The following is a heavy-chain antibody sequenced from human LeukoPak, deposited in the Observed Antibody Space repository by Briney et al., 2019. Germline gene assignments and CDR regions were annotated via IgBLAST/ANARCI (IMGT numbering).Heavy chain of an antibody. CDR2: INHSGST. D-gene: IGHD2-2*01. CDR3: ARAYQNYYYYYMDV. CDR1: GGSFSGYC. V-gene: IGHV4-34*01. J-gene: IGHJ6*03. Sequence: ASETLSLTCAVYGGSFSGYCWSWIRQPPGKGLEWIGEINHSGSTNYNPSLKSRVTISVDTSKNQFSLKLSSVTAADTAVYYCARAYQNYYYYYMDVWGKGTAVTVSS.